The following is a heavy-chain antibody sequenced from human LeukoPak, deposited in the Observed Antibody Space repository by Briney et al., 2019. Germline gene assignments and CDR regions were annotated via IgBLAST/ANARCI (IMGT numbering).Heavy chain of an antibody. CDR3: AGGWITGWFTGWFDP. D-gene: IGHD6-19*01. CDR2: IKQDGSEK. V-gene: IGHV3-7*01. J-gene: IGHJ5*02. Sequence: LGGSLRLSCVASGFTFSNYWMNWVRQAPGKGLEWVANIKQDGSEKYYVDSVKGRFTISRDNAKNSLYLQMNSLRAEDTAVYYCAGGWITGWFTGWFDPWGQGTLVTVSS. CDR1: GFTFSNYW.